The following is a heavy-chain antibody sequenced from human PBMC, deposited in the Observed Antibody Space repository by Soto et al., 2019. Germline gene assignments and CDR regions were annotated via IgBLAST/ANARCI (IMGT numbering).Heavy chain of an antibody. Sequence: QVQLQESGPGLVKPSETLSLTCTVSGGSISSYYWSWIRQPPGKGLEWIGYIYYSGSTNYNPSLKSRVTISVDTSKNQFSLKLSSVTAADTAVYYCARQGSSWYRDAFDIWGQGTMVTVSS. CDR3: ARQGSSWYRDAFDI. CDR1: GGSISSYY. CDR2: IYYSGST. D-gene: IGHD6-13*01. V-gene: IGHV4-59*08. J-gene: IGHJ3*02.